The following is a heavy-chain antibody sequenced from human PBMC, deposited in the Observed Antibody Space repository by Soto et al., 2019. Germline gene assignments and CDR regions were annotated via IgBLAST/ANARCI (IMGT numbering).Heavy chain of an antibody. CDR2: ISYDGGLQ. CDR1: GFTFTSYV. J-gene: IGHJ5*02. CDR3: VSDRGYGHASVPFS. Sequence: QAHLVESGGGVVQPGRSLRLSCAASGFTFTSYVMHWVRQAPGTRLGWVSVISYDGGLQHYADSVKGRFTISRDNSKNMVLLQMNSLRAEDTAVYYCVSDRGYGHASVPFSWGQGTLVSVSS. V-gene: IGHV3-30*03. D-gene: IGHD5-18*01.